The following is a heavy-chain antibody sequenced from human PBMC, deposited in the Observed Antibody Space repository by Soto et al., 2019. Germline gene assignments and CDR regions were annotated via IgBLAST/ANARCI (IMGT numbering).Heavy chain of an antibody. Sequence: SETLSLTCTVSGGSISSYYWSWIRQPPGKGLEWIGFIYYSGSTNYNPSLKSRVTISVDTSKNQFSLNLRSVTAADTAVYYCARLQFSSRKNAFDVWGQGTMVTVSS. V-gene: IGHV4-59*08. CDR3: ARLQFSSRKNAFDV. CDR2: IYYSGST. CDR1: GGSISSYY. D-gene: IGHD6-13*01. J-gene: IGHJ3*01.